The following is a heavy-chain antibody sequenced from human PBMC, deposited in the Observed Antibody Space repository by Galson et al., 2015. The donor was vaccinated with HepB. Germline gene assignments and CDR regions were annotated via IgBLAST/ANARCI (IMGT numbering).Heavy chain of an antibody. Sequence: QSGAEVKKPGESLKISCKGFGYRFSSDWIVWVRQTPGKGLEWMGTIYPSDSDTRYSPSFQGQVTISADKSISTAYLQWNSLRASDTAIYYCARREFMDVWGKGTTVIVSS. CDR2: IYPSDSDT. J-gene: IGHJ6*03. V-gene: IGHV5-51*03. CDR1: GYRFSSDW. CDR3: ARREFMDV.